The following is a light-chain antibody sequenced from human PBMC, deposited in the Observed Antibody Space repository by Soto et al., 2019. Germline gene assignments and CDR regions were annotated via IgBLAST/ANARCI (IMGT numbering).Light chain of an antibody. J-gene: IGLJ2*01. CDR2: EVS. Sequence: QSALTQPAAVSGSPGQSISISCTGTITDVGSYNYVSWYQQHPGKAPKVIIYEVSKRPSGVSNRFSGSKSGNTASLTISGLQAEDEADYYCKSYTSGSSLVVFGGGTKVTVL. CDR3: KSYTSGSSLVV. V-gene: IGLV2-14*01. CDR1: ITDVGSYNY.